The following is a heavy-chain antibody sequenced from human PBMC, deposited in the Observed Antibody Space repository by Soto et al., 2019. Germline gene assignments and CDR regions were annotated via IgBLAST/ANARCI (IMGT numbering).Heavy chain of an antibody. CDR3: AREGSGTSDNAFDI. CDR1: GGTFSSYA. V-gene: IGHV1-69*13. Sequence: SVKVSCKASGGTFSSYAISWVRQAPGQGLEWMGGIIPIFGTANYAQKFQGRVTITADESTSTAYMELSSLRSEDTAVYYCAREGSGTSDNAFDIWGQGTMVTVSS. CDR2: IIPIFGTA. J-gene: IGHJ3*02. D-gene: IGHD1-26*01.